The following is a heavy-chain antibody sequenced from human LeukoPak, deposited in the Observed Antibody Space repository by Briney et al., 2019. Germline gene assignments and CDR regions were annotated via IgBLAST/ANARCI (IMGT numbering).Heavy chain of an antibody. CDR1: AGSISSYY. Sequence: SETLSLTCTVSAGSISSYYWSWIRQPPGKGLEWIGYIYYSGSTNYNPSLKSRVTISVDTSKNQFSLKLSSVTAADTAVYYCAKTGIVGATPYFQHWGQGTLVTVSS. CDR3: AKTGIVGATPYFQH. V-gene: IGHV4-59*01. J-gene: IGHJ1*01. D-gene: IGHD1-26*01. CDR2: IYYSGST.